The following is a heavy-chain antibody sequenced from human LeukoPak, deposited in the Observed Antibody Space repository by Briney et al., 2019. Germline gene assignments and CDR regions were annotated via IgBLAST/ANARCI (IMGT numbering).Heavy chain of an antibody. V-gene: IGHV4-34*01. Sequence: ASETLSLTCGVYGGSFRGYYWNWIRQPPGMGLEWIGEINHRGGTGYNPSLKSRVTMSVDTSKNVFSLNLTSVTAADTAVYYCARAYYYDSSAAIDYWGQGILVTVSS. D-gene: IGHD3-22*01. J-gene: IGHJ4*02. CDR2: INHRGGT. CDR3: ARAYYYDSSAAIDY. CDR1: GGSFRGYY.